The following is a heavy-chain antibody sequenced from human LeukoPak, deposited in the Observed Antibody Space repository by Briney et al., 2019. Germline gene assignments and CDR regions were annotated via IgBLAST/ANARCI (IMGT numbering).Heavy chain of an antibody. Sequence: PSETLSLTCTVSGGSISSSSYYWGWIRQPPGKGLEWIGDIYYSGSTYYNPSLKSRVTISVDTSKNQFSLKLKSVTAADTAVYYCATGEVYMDVWGKGTTVTVSS. J-gene: IGHJ6*03. CDR2: IYYSGST. V-gene: IGHV4-39*01. CDR1: GGSISSSSYY. D-gene: IGHD3-10*01. CDR3: ATGEVYMDV.